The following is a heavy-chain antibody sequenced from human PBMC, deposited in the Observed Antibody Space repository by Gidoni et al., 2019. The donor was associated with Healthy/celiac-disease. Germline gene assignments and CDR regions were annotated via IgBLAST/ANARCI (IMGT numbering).Heavy chain of an antibody. CDR2: IIPIFGTA. CDR3: AREATNYYGSGSPWAG. CDR1: GGTFSSYA. J-gene: IGHJ4*02. D-gene: IGHD3-10*01. V-gene: IGHV1-69*01. Sequence: QVQLVQSGAEVKKPGSSVKVSGKASGGTFSSYAISWVRQAPGQGLEWMGGIIPIFGTANYAQKFQGRVTITADESTSTAYMELSSLRSEDTAVYYCAREATNYYGSGSPWAGWGQGTLVTVSS.